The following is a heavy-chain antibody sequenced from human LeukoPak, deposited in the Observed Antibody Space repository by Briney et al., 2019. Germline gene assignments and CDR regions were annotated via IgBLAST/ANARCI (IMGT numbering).Heavy chain of an antibody. Sequence: GGSLRLSCAASGFTVSSNYMSWVRQAPGKGLEWVSVIYSGGSTYYADSVKGRFTISRDNSKNTLYLQMNSLRAEDTAVYYCAKGPSGGQQLVRGAFDIWGQGTMVTVSS. V-gene: IGHV3-53*01. CDR2: IYSGGST. J-gene: IGHJ3*02. CDR1: GFTVSSNY. CDR3: AKGPSGGQQLVRGAFDI. D-gene: IGHD6-13*01.